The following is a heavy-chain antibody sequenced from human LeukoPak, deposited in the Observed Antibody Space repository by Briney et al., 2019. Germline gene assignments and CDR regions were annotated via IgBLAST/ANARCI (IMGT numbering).Heavy chain of an antibody. CDR1: GFTFSSYA. CDR2: ISGSGGST. Sequence: GGSLRLSCAASGFTFSSYAMSWVRQASGKGLEWVSAISGSGGSTYYADSVKGRFTISRDNSKNTLYLQMNSLRAEDTAVYYCAKDHLLLPYFDYWGQGTLVTASS. CDR3: AKDHLLLPYFDY. J-gene: IGHJ4*02. D-gene: IGHD2-15*01. V-gene: IGHV3-23*01.